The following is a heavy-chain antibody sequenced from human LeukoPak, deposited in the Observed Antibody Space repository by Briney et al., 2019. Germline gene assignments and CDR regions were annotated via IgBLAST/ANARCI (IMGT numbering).Heavy chain of an antibody. J-gene: IGHJ4*02. CDR1: GFTFSSYG. CDR2: ISNDGANK. CDR3: AKYQGYDSDYMAV. V-gene: IGHV3-30*18. D-gene: IGHD3-22*01. Sequence: PGGSLRLSCAASGFTFSSYGMYWVRQAPGKGLEWAAVISNDGANKYYADSVKGRFTIFRDDSKNTLFLQMNSLRPEDTAMYYCAKYQGYDSDYMAVWGQGALVTVSS.